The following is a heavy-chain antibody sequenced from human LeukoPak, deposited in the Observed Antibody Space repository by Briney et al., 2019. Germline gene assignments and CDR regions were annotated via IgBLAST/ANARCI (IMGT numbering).Heavy chain of an antibody. V-gene: IGHV3-48*04. J-gene: IGHJ4*02. CDR1: GFTFSSYS. Sequence: PGRSLRLSCAASGFTFSSYSMNWVRQAPGKGLEWVSYISSSSSTIYYADSVKGRFTISRDNAKNSLYLQMNSLRAEDTAVYYCARGQQQLVFLFDYWGQGTLVTVSS. D-gene: IGHD6-13*01. CDR3: ARGQQQLVFLFDY. CDR2: ISSSSSTI.